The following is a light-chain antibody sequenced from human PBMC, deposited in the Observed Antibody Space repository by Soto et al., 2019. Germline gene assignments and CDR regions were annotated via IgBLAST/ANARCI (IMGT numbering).Light chain of an antibody. CDR2: GAS. CDR3: QQYDSSPIT. J-gene: IGKJ5*01. CDR1: QSVSSSY. V-gene: IGKV3-20*01. Sequence: EIVLTQSPGTLSLSPGERATLSCRASQSVSSSYLAWYQQKPGQAPRLLIYGASSRATGIPDRFSGSGSGTDFTLTISRPAPEDFAVYYCQQYDSSPITFGQGTRLEIK.